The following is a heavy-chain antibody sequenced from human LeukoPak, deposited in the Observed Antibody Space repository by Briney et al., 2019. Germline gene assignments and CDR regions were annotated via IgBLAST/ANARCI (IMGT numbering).Heavy chain of an antibody. CDR2: ISSSSSYI. V-gene: IGHV3-21*01. CDR3: ARAIGSGSSSSARLYYYMDV. CDR1: GFTFSSYS. Sequence: GGSLRLSCAASGFTFSSYSMNWVRQAPGKGLEWVSSISSSSSYIYYADSVKGRFTISRDNAKNSLYLQKNSLRAEDTAVYYCARAIGSGSSSSARLYYYMDVWGKGTTVTVSS. D-gene: IGHD3-10*01. J-gene: IGHJ6*03.